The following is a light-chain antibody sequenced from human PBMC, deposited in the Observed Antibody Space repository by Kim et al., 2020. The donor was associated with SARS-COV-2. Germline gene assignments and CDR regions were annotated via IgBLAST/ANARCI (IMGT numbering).Light chain of an antibody. CDR3: SSYAGTHVI. V-gene: IGLV2-8*01. Sequence: GQSVTIPCTGTISDVGNYNYVSWHQQHPGKAPILIIYEVNSRPSGVPDRFSGSKSGSTASMTVSGLQAEDEADYYCSSYAGTHVIFGGGTQLTVL. CDR2: EVN. J-gene: IGLJ2*01. CDR1: ISDVGNYNY.